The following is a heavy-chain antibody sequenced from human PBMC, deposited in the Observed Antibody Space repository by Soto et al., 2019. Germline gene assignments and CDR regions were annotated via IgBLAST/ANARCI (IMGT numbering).Heavy chain of an antibody. CDR2: ISYDGSNK. Sequence: GSLRLSCAASGFTFSSYGMHWVRQAPGKGLEWVAVISYDGSNKYYADSVKGRFTISRDNSKNTLYLQMNSLRAEDTAVYYCAKDLRYYGSGSYYNYYYYGMDVWGQGTTVTVSS. V-gene: IGHV3-30*18. J-gene: IGHJ6*02. CDR1: GFTFSSYG. CDR3: AKDLRYYGSGSYYNYYYYGMDV. D-gene: IGHD3-10*01.